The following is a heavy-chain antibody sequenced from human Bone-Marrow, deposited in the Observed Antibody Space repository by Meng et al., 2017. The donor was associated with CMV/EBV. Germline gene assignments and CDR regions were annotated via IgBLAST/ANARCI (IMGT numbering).Heavy chain of an antibody. CDR3: ARGGVTTTGTTSYYYGMDV. CDR2: VNSDATST. V-gene: IGHV3-74*01. Sequence: RGSLRLSCAASGFTFRTYWMHWVRQVPGKGLVWVSRVNSDATSTSYADSVKGRFTISRDNAKNTLFLQMTSLRVEDTAVYYCARGGVTTTGTTSYYYGMDVWGRGTTVTVSS. J-gene: IGHJ6*02. CDR1: GFTFRTYW. D-gene: IGHD1-1*01.